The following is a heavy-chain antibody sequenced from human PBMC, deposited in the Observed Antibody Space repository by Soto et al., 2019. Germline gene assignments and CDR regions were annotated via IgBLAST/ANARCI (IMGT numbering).Heavy chain of an antibody. V-gene: IGHV1-69*12. D-gene: IGHD3-22*01. CDR3: ARDKGRPQLGGNYYSITDV. CDR2: IIPVFRAP. J-gene: IGHJ6*02. CDR1: GGTFDTYA. Sequence: QVHLVQSGAEVKKPGSSVKVSCKVSGGTFDTYAISWVRQAPGQGLEWMGGIIPVFRAPDYAQKFQGRGTITADESARTAQMDLTGLRFEDTAVYYCARDKGRPQLGGNYYSITDVWGQGTSVTVSS.